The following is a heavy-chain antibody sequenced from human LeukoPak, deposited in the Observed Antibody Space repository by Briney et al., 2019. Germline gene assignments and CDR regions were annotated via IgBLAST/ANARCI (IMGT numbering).Heavy chain of an antibody. CDR3: ASSTRDYGDYGRYHYYGMDV. V-gene: IGHV1-2*02. J-gene: IGHJ6*02. CDR1: AFTFNDYY. CDR2: ITPTSGDT. Sequence: ASVKVSCKASAFTFNDYYIHWVRHAPGQGLEWMGWITPTSGDTNYAQKFQGRVTLTGDTSINTAYMELNRLRSDDAAVYYCASSTRDYGDYGRYHYYGMDVWGQGTTVTVSS. D-gene: IGHD4-17*01.